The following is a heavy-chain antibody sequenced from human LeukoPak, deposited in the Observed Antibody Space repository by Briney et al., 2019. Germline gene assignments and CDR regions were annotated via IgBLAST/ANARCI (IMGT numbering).Heavy chain of an antibody. CDR3: ARASPYYDILTGPYYFDY. CDR1: GFTVSSNY. CDR2: IYSGGST. J-gene: IGHJ4*02. D-gene: IGHD3-9*01. Sequence: PGGSLRLSCAASGFTVSSNYMSWVRQAPGKGLEWVSVIYSGGSTYYADSVKGRFTISRDNSKNTLYLQMNSLRAEDTAVYYCARASPYYDILTGPYYFDYWGQGTLVTVSS. V-gene: IGHV3-53*01.